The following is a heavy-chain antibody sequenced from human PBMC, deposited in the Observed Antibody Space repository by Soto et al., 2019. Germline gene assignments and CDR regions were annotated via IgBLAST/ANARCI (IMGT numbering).Heavy chain of an antibody. J-gene: IGHJ6*02. CDR3: AAGGDSAYYYYYGMDV. D-gene: IGHD2-21*02. V-gene: IGHV1-2*02. CDR2: INPNSGGT. Sequence: GASMKVSCKASGYTFTGYYMHWVRQAPGQGLEWMGWINPNSGGTNYAQKFQGRVTMTRDTSISTAYMELSRLRSDDTAVYYCAAGGDSAYYYYYGMDVWGQGTTVTVSS. CDR1: GYTFTGYY.